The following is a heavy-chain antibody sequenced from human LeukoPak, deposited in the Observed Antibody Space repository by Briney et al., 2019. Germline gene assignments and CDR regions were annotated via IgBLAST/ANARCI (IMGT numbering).Heavy chain of an antibody. V-gene: IGHV1-2*04. CDR2: INPNSGGT. CDR1: GYTFTGYY. J-gene: IGHJ3*02. CDR3: ARSAPRGGSYYSPYAFDI. D-gene: IGHD3-10*01. Sequence: ASVKVSCKASGYTFTGYYMHWVRQAPGQGLEWMGWINPNSGGTNYAQKFQGWVTMTRDTSISTAYMELSRLRSDDTAVYYCARSAPRGGSYYSPYAFDIWGQGTMVTVSS.